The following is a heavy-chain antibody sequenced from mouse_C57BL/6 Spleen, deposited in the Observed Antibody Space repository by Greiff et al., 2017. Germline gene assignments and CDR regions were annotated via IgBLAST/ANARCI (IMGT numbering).Heavy chain of an antibody. D-gene: IGHD3-1*01. J-gene: IGHJ2*01. CDR3: AREGLYYFDY. CDR2: ISYSGST. CDR1: GYSITSGYD. Sequence: EVMLVESGPGMVKPSQSLSLTCTVTGYSITSGYDWHWIRHFPGNKLEWMGYISYSGSTNYNPSLKSRISITHDTSKNHFFLKLNSVTTEDTATYYCAREGLYYFDYWGQGTTLTVSS. V-gene: IGHV3-1*01.